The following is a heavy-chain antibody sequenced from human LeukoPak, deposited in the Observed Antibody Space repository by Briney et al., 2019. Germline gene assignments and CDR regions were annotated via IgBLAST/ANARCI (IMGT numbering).Heavy chain of an antibody. Sequence: GGSLRLSCAASGFTFSDYYMNWIRQAPGKGLEWVSYISSSGSTIYYADSVKGRFTISRDNAKNSLYVQMNSLRAEDTAVYYCAADTRSSGYYLEYNWFDPWGQGTLVTVSS. CDR1: GFTFSDYY. J-gene: IGHJ5*02. D-gene: IGHD3-22*01. CDR3: AADTRSSGYYLEYNWFDP. V-gene: IGHV3-11*01. CDR2: ISSSGSTI.